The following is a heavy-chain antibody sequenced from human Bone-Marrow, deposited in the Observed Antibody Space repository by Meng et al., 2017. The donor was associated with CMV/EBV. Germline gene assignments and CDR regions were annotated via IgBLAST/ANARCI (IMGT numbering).Heavy chain of an antibody. Sequence: GESLKISCAASGFTFSSYSMNWVRQAPGKGLEWVSSISSSSSYIYYADSVKGRFTISRDNAKNSLYLQMNSLRAEDTAVYYCARDRPSAFLEWFESHYFDYWGQGTLVTVYS. J-gene: IGHJ4*02. CDR1: GFTFSSYS. D-gene: IGHD3-3*01. V-gene: IGHV3-21*01. CDR3: ARDRPSAFLEWFESHYFDY. CDR2: ISSSSSYI.